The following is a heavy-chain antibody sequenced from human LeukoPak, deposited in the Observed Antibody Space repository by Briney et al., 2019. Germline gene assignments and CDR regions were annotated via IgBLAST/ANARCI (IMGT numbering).Heavy chain of an antibody. CDR3: ASTIVLRLLEWSLHDAFDI. Sequence: GGSLRLSCAASGFTFSSYWMSWVRQAPGKGLEWVANIKQDGSGKYYVDSVKGRFTISRDNAKNSLYLQMNSLRAEDTAVYYCASTIVLRLLEWSLHDAFDIWGQGTMVTVSS. V-gene: IGHV3-7*01. CDR2: IKQDGSGK. D-gene: IGHD3-3*01. J-gene: IGHJ3*02. CDR1: GFTFSSYW.